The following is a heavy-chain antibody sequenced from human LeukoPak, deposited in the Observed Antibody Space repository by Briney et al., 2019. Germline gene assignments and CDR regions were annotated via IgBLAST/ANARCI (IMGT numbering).Heavy chain of an antibody. CDR1: GFTFSAYA. Sequence: GGSLRLSCAASGFTFSAYAMHWVRRAPGKGLHWVSAISSNAESAYYADSVQGRFTISRENSKNMLYLQMDSLWAEDTAVYYCAKGAATLADGPDSWGQGTLVTVSS. V-gene: IGHV3-23*01. D-gene: IGHD6-13*01. CDR2: ISSNAESA. CDR3: AKGAATLADGPDS. J-gene: IGHJ4*02.